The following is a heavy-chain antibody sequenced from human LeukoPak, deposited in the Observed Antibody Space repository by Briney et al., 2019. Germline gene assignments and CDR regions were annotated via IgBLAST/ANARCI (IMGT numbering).Heavy chain of an antibody. CDR1: GGSFSGYY. J-gene: IGHJ5*02. V-gene: IGHV4-34*01. CDR2: INHSGST. D-gene: IGHD5-12*01. Sequence: SETLSLTCAVYGGSFSGYYWSWIRQPPGKGLEWIGEINHSGSTNYNPSLKSRVTISVDKSKNQFSLKLSSVTAADTAVYYCARLEGVATIDPWGQGTLVTVSS. CDR3: ARLEGVATIDP.